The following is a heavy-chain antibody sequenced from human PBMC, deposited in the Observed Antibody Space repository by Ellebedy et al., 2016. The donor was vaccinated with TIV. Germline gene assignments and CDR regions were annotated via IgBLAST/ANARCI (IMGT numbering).Heavy chain of an antibody. CDR3: AKVGELLWFGELLGGSDY. V-gene: IGHV3-23*01. Sequence: GGSLRLSXAASRFTFSNYAMSWVRQAPGKGLEWVSTISNSGGSTYYADSVKGRFTISRDNSKNTLYLQMNSLRAEDTAVYYCAKVGELLWFGELLGGSDYWGQGTLVTVSS. J-gene: IGHJ4*02. D-gene: IGHD3-10*01. CDR2: ISNSGGST. CDR1: RFTFSNYA.